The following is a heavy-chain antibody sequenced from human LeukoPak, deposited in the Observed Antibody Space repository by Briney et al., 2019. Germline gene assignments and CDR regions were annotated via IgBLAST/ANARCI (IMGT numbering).Heavy chain of an antibody. CDR2: INSDGSST. CDR1: GFTFSSYW. CDR3: ARGPPFDAFDI. Sequence: PGGSLRLSCAASGFTFSSYWMHWVRQAPGKGLVCVSRINSDGSSTSYADSVKGRFTISRDNAKNTLYLQMNSLRAEDTAVYYCARGPPFDAFDIWGQGTMVTVSS. V-gene: IGHV3-74*01. J-gene: IGHJ3*02.